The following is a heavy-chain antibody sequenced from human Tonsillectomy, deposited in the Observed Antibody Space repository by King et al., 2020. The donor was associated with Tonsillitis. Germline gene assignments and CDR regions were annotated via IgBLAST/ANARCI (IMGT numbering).Heavy chain of an antibody. CDR1: GFTFSDHD. Sequence: VQLVESGGGLVKPGGSLRLSCATSGFTFSDHDMNWVRQAPGQGLEWCSSISSSSRYIFYGVSVKGRFTVSRDNAKYSLYLQLNSLRDEDTAVYYCAKDKGAGYYDSSRGAFDKWGPGTRVTVSS. V-gene: IGHV3-21*06. D-gene: IGHD3-22*01. CDR2: ISSSSRYI. CDR3: AKDKGAGYYDSSRGAFDK. J-gene: IGHJ3*02.